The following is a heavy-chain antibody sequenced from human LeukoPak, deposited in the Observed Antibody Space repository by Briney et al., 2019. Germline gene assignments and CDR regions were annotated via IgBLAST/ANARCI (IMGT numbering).Heavy chain of an antibody. Sequence: GGALRLSCAASGFTFSSYAMSWVRQAPGKGLEWVSAISGSGGSTYYADSVKGRFTISRDNSKNTLYLQMNSLRAEDTAVYYCAKDEAAMVTAAFDYWGQGTLVTVSS. V-gene: IGHV3-23*01. CDR3: AKDEAAMVTAAFDY. D-gene: IGHD5-18*01. J-gene: IGHJ4*02. CDR2: ISGSGGST. CDR1: GFTFSSYA.